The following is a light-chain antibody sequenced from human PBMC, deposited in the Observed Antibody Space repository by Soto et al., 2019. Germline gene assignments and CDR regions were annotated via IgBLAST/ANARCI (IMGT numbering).Light chain of an antibody. J-gene: IGLJ1*01. CDR2: DVS. CDR3: SSYTSSSTPDV. V-gene: IGLV2-14*01. Sequence: SALTQPASVYGSPGQSITISCTGTSSDVGGYNYVSWYQQHPGKAPKLMIYDVSNRPSGVSNRFSGPKSGNTASLTISGLQAEDEADYYCSSYTSSSTPDVFGTGTKVTVL. CDR1: SSDVGGYNY.